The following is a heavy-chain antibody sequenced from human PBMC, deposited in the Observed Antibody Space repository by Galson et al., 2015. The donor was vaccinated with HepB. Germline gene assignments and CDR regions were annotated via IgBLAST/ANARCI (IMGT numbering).Heavy chain of an antibody. D-gene: IGHD6-19*01. J-gene: IGHJ4*02. V-gene: IGHV3-23*01. CDR3: ARDFIAVAVHVPYFDY. Sequence: SLRLSCAASGFTFSSYAMRWVRQAPGKGLEWVSAISGSGGSTYYADSVKGRFTISRDNSKNTLNLQMNSLRAEDTAVYYCARDFIAVAVHVPYFDYWGQGTLVTVSS. CDR2: ISGSGGST. CDR1: GFTFSSYA.